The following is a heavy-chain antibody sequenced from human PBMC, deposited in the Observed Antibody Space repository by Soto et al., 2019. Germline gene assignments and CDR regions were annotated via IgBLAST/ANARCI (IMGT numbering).Heavy chain of an antibody. J-gene: IGHJ5*02. Sequence: GSGPTLVNPTQTLTLTCTFSGFSLSTSGVGVGWIRQPPGKALEWLALIYWNDDKRYSPSLKSRLTITKDTSKNQVVLIMTNMDPVDTATYYCAHNRALGGWFDPWGQGTLVTVSS. CDR1: GFSLSTSGVG. CDR2: IYWNDDK. D-gene: IGHD3-16*01. CDR3: AHNRALGGWFDP. V-gene: IGHV2-5*01.